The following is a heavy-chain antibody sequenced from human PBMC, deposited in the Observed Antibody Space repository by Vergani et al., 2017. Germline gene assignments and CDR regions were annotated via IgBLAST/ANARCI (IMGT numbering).Heavy chain of an antibody. D-gene: IGHD2-15*01. CDR2: TRYDGIVE. Sequence: QVQLVESGGGVVQPGGSLRLSCAASGFTFTNYGMHWVRQAPGKGLEWVAFTRYDGIVEYYVDSVRGRFTISRDNSKNTLYLQMNRLRPEDTAVYYCATAGAAYCRGACCYGFFEYWGQGTLVTVAS. J-gene: IGHJ4*02. V-gene: IGHV3-30*02. CDR1: GFTFTNYG. CDR3: ATAGAAYCRGACCYGFFEY.